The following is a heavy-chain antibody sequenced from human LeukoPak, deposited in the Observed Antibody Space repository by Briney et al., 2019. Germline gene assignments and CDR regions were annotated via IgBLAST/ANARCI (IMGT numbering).Heavy chain of an antibody. V-gene: IGHV3-21*01. CDR2: ITAGGSFK. Sequence: PVGSLRLSCAASGFTFSNYAMNWVRQAPGKGLDWVSSITAGGSFKYYADSVEGRFTTSRDNAKNSLYLQMSSLTPEDTAVYYCAELGITMIGGVWGKGTTVTISS. D-gene: IGHD3-10*02. J-gene: IGHJ6*04. CDR3: AELGITMIGGV. CDR1: GFTFSNYA.